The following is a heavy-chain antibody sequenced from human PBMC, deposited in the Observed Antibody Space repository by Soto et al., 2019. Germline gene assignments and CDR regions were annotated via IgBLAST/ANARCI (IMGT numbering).Heavy chain of an antibody. CDR3: ARGNYCMDV. V-gene: IGHV3-74*01. J-gene: IGHJ6*02. Sequence: EVRLVESGGGLLQPGGSLRLSCAASGFTFSSYWMHWVRQAPGKGLVWVSRIKRDGSSTNYADSVKGRFTSSRDNAKNTLYLQLNSLRVEDTAVYYCARGNYCMDVWGQGATVTVSS. CDR1: GFTFSSYW. CDR2: IKRDGSST.